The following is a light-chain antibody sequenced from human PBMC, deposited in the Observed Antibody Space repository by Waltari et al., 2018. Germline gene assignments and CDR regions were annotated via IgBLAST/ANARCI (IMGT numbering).Light chain of an antibody. V-gene: IGLV2-23*02. Sequence: QSALTQPASVSGTLGQSITISCTGTTSDVGNYDLVSWYQQHPGKAPKLLICEVIKRPSGVSSPCPCSKSGKTASLTISGLQAEDEADYYCCSYAGRGTYVFGSGTKVTVL. CDR1: TSDVGNYDL. CDR3: CSYAGRGTYV. J-gene: IGLJ1*01. CDR2: EVI.